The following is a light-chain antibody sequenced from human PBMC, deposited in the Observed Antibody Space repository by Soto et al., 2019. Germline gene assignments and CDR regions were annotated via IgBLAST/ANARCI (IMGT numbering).Light chain of an antibody. CDR3: QQSYNTPQT. CDR2: GAS. V-gene: IGKV1-6*01. CDR1: QGIGND. Sequence: AIQMTQSPSSLSASVGDRVTMTCRASQGIGNDLGWYQHRPGKAPKLLIYGASNLHSGVPSRFTGSGSGTDFTLTITSLQPEDSATYYCQQSYNTPQTFGQGTKVDIK. J-gene: IGKJ1*01.